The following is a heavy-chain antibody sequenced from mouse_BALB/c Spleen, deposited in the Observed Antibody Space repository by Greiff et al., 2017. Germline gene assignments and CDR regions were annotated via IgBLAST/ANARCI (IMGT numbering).Heavy chain of an antibody. CDR1: GFTFSSYT. D-gene: IGHD1-2*01. CDR3: ARQYGSSWFAY. CDR2: ISNGGGST. Sequence: EVKVVESGGGLVQPGGSLKLSCAASGFTFSSYTMSWVRQTPEKRLEWVAYISNGGGSTYYPDTVKGRFTISRDNAKNTLYLQMSSLRSEDTAMFYCARQYGSSWFAYWGQGTLVTVSA. J-gene: IGHJ3*01. V-gene: IGHV5-12-2*01.